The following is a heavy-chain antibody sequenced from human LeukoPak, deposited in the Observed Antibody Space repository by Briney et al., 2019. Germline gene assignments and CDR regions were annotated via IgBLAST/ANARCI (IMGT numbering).Heavy chain of an antibody. CDR1: GYTFTGYY. CDR2: INPSDSST. CDR3: ARGTLYYGSGIYPHPGKYYFDY. V-gene: IGHV1-46*01. D-gene: IGHD3-10*01. Sequence: ASVKVSCKASGYTFTGYYMHWVRQAPGQGLEWMGIINPSDSSTTYAQKFQGRVTMTRDTSTSTVYMELSSLRSEDTAMYYCARGTLYYGSGIYPHPGKYYFDYWGQGTLVTVSS. J-gene: IGHJ4*02.